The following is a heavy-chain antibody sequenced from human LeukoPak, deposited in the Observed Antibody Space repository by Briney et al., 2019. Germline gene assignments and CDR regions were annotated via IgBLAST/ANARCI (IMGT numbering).Heavy chain of an antibody. CDR1: GFTFSSYG. V-gene: IGHV3-33*01. Sequence: AGSLRLSCAAYGFTFSSYGMHWVLQAPGKGLEWVAVIWYDGSNKYYADSVKGRFTISRDNSKNTLYLQMNSLRAEDRAVYYCARARWELKTLDYWGQGTLVTVSS. J-gene: IGHJ4*02. CDR2: IWYDGSNK. CDR3: ARARWELKTLDY. D-gene: IGHD1-26*01.